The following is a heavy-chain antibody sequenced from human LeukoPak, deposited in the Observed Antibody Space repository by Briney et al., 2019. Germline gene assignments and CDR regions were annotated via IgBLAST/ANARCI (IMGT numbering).Heavy chain of an antibody. CDR3: ARDRRGFGEVSFDY. Sequence: SETLSLTCTVSGGSISSYYWSWIRQPAGKGLEWIGRIYTSGSTNYNPSLKSRVTMSVDTSKNQFSLKLSSVTAADTAVYYCARDRRGFGEVSFDYWGQGTLVTVSS. J-gene: IGHJ4*02. CDR1: GGSISSYY. CDR2: IYTSGST. D-gene: IGHD3-10*01. V-gene: IGHV4-4*07.